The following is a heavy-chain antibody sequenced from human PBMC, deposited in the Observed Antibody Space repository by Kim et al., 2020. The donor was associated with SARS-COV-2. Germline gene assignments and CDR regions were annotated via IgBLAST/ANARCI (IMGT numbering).Heavy chain of an antibody. CDR3: ATSMAAVASCLDP. D-gene: IGHD6-19*01. Sequence: YSPKVQRRDTITSDTSANTAYMEVSSLRSEDTAVYYCATSMAAVASCLDPWGQGTLVTVSS. J-gene: IGHJ5*02. V-gene: IGHV1-3*01.